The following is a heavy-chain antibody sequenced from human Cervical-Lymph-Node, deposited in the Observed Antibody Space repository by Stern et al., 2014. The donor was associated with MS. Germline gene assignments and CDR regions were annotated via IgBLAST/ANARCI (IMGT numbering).Heavy chain of an antibody. CDR3: ATPSLPFY. V-gene: IGHV1-8*01. Sequence: QVQLVQSGAEVKKPGASVVVSCKASGYTFTDYDITWVRQVPGQGLKWMAWINPKSGHTVSAEKFQARVTMTMNTSLRTAYMELSSLKSEDTAIYYCATPSLPFYWGQGTLITVSS. CDR2: INPKSGHT. J-gene: IGHJ4*02. D-gene: IGHD6-6*01. CDR1: GYTFTDYD.